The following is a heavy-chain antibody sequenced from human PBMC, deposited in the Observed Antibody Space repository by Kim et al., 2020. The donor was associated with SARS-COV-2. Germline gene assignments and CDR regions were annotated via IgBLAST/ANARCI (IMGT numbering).Heavy chain of an antibody. CDR2: INSGGDT. CDR1: GFTVRSNY. CDR3: AKKYSSSWFEY. D-gene: IGHD6-13*01. J-gene: IGHJ4*02. V-gene: IGHV3-53*01. Sequence: GGSLRLSCAASGFTVRSNYMSWVRQAPGKGLEYVSVINSGGDTYYADSVQGRFIISRDNSKNTLYLQMNSLRDEDTAVYYCAKKYSSSWFEYWGQGTLVTVSS.